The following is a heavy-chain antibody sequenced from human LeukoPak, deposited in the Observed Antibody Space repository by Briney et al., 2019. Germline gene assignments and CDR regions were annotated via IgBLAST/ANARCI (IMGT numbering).Heavy chain of an antibody. Sequence: GGSLRLSCAASGFTFSSYSMNWARQAPGKGLEWVSSISSSSSYIYYADSVKGRFTISRDNAKNSLYLQMNSLRAEDTAVYYCAKFHIVVVNGYFDYWGQGTLVTVSS. J-gene: IGHJ4*02. CDR1: GFTFSSYS. CDR2: ISSSSSYI. D-gene: IGHD2-21*01. V-gene: IGHV3-21*04. CDR3: AKFHIVVVNGYFDY.